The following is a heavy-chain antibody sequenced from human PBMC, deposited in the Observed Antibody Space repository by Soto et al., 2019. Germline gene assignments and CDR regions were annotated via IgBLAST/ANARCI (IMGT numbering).Heavy chain of an antibody. V-gene: IGHV4-39*01. Sequence: SETLSLTCTVSGGSISSSSYYWGWIRQPPGKGLEWIGSIYYSGSTYYNPSLKSRVTISVDTSKNQFSLKLSSVTAADTAVYYCARLGGYDYLPSGIVLDAFDIWGQGTMVTVSS. CDR1: GGSISSSSYY. CDR3: ARLGGYDYLPSGIVLDAFDI. D-gene: IGHD5-12*01. J-gene: IGHJ3*02. CDR2: IYYSGST.